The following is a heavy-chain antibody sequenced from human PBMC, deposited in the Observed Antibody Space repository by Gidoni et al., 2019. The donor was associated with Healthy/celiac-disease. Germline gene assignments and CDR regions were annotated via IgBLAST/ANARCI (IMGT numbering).Heavy chain of an antibody. CDR1: GGSVSSGSYT. D-gene: IGHD5-18*01. Sequence: QVQLQESGPGLVKTSATLSLTCTVSGGSVSSGSYTWSWIRQPPGKGREWIGHIDYSGSTNYNPTLKCRVTISLDTATNQFSRMLSFVTAADTAVYYCARVPGVYSYGQDAFDIWGQGTMVTVSS. CDR2: IDYSGST. CDR3: ARVPGVYSYGQDAFDI. V-gene: IGHV4-61*01. J-gene: IGHJ3*02.